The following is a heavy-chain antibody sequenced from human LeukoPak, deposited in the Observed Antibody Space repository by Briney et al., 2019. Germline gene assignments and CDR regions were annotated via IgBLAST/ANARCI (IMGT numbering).Heavy chain of an antibody. CDR3: ARDFEDLSDHGDYECRPRFVP. CDR2: IYTSGST. Sequence: SETQSLTCIVSGGSISSYYWSWIRQPAGKGLEWIGRIYTSGSTNYNPSLTSRVTMSVDTSKNQFSLKLSSVTAADTAVYYCARDFEDLSDHGDYECRPRFVPWGQGTLVTVSS. V-gene: IGHV4-4*07. J-gene: IGHJ5*02. CDR1: GGSISSYY. D-gene: IGHD4-17*01.